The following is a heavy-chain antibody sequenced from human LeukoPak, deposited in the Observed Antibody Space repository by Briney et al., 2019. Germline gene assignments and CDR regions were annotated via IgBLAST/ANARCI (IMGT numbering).Heavy chain of an antibody. CDR3: ARREGATGYFDY. Sequence: GESLKISCKASGYSFTSYWIGWVRQMPGKGLEWVGIYSPSFQGQVTISADKSISTAYLQWSSLKASDTAMYYCARREGATGYFDYWGQGTLVTVSS. J-gene: IGHJ4*02. D-gene: IGHD1-26*01. V-gene: IGHV5-51*01. CDR1: GYSFTSYW.